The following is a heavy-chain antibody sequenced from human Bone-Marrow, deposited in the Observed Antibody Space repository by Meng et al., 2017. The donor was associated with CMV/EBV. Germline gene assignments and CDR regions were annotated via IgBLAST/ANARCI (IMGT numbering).Heavy chain of an antibody. CDR1: GYTFTSYD. V-gene: IGHV1-8*02. D-gene: IGHD6-6*01. Sequence: ASVKVSCKASGYTFTSYDINWVRQATGQGLEWMGWMNPNSGNTGYAQKFQGRVTMTRNTSISTAYMELSSLRSEDTAVYYCAGQLIAARPGGHYYYYYGMDVWGQGTTVTVSS. CDR2: MNPNSGNT. CDR3: AGQLIAARPGGHYYYYYGMDV. J-gene: IGHJ6*02.